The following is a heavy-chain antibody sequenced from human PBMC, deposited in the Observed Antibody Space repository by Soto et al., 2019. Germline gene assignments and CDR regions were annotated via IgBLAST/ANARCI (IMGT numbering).Heavy chain of an antibody. CDR3: ARHGAPSVWFGNKLVLFDP. J-gene: IGHJ5*02. V-gene: IGHV4-39*01. CDR1: GGSISSSSYY. CDR2: IYYSGST. D-gene: IGHD3-10*01. Sequence: SETLSLTCTVSGGSISSSSYYWGWIRQPPGKGLEWIGSIYYSGSTYYNPSLKSRVTISVDTSKNQFSLKLSSVTAADTAVYYCARHGAPSVWFGNKLVLFDPWGQGTLVTVSS.